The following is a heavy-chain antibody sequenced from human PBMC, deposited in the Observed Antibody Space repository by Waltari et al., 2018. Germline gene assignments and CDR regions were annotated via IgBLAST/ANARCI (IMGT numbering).Heavy chain of an antibody. CDR1: GYFFSNYG. CDR2: VSTSTGYT. D-gene: IGHD3-22*01. CDR3: ARDHRDSSGYAYFDY. J-gene: IGHJ4*02. Sequence: QVQLVQSGPEVKNPGASVKVSCKASGYFFSNYGFSWVRQAPGKGLEWMGWVSTSTGYTLYAQKFQDRVTMTKDTSTTTAFMELRSLTSDDTAIYYCARDHRDSSGYAYFDYWGQGSLVTVSS. V-gene: IGHV1-18*01.